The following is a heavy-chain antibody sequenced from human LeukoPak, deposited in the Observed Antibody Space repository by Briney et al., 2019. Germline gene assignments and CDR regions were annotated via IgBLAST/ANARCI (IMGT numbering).Heavy chain of an antibody. CDR3: ARGGERLSRRSNDY. CDR1: GYTFTSYD. V-gene: IGHV1-8*01. D-gene: IGHD4-17*01. CDR2: MNPNSGNT. Sequence: GASVKVSCMAPGYTFTSYDINWVRQATGQGLEWMGWMNPNSGNTGYAQKFQGRVTMTRNTSISTAYMELSSLRSEDTAVYYCARGGERLSRRSNDYWGQGTLVTVSS. J-gene: IGHJ4*02.